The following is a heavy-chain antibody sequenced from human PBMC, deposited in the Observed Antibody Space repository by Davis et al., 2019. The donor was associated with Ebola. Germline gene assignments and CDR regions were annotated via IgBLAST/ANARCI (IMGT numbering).Heavy chain of an antibody. CDR2: ISGRDDYT. J-gene: IGHJ4*02. V-gene: IGHV3-21*05. D-gene: IGHD3-22*01. Sequence: GGSLRLSCAASGFSFSNYGMHWVRQAPGKGLEWVAYISGRDDYTNYAESGRGRFTISRDNAGKSLYLQMDSLRAEDTAVYYCAREVDSSGYVLWGQGTLVTVSP. CDR1: GFSFSNYG. CDR3: AREVDSSGYVL.